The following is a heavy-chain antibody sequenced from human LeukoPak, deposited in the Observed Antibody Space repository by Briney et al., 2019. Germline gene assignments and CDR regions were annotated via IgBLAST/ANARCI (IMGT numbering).Heavy chain of an antibody. CDR3: AKDSGGGASSGWYVEY. J-gene: IGHJ4*02. D-gene: IGHD6-19*01. CDR1: GFTFDDYG. CDR2: INWNGGST. Sequence: GGSLRLSCAASGFTFDDYGMSWVRHAPGKGLEWVSGINWNGGSTGYADSVKGRFTISRDNAKNSLYLQMNSLRAEDTAVYYCAKDSGGGASSGWYVEYWGQGTLVTVSS. V-gene: IGHV3-20*04.